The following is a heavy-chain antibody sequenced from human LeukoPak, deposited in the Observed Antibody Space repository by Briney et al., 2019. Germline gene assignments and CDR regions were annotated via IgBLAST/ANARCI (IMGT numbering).Heavy chain of an antibody. CDR1: GFTFSSYS. CDR2: ISSSSSYI. CDR3: ARVLYSSSWYQEYYFDY. D-gene: IGHD6-13*01. Sequence: GGSLRLSGAASGFTFSSYSMNWVRQAPGKGLEWVSSISSSSSYIYYADSVKGRFTISRDNAKNSLYLQMNSLRAEDTSVYYCARVLYSSSWYQEYYFDYWGQGTLVTVSS. V-gene: IGHV3-21*01. J-gene: IGHJ4*02.